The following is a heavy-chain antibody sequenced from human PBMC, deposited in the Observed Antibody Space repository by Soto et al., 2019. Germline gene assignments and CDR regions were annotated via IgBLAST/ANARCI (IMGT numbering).Heavy chain of an antibody. D-gene: IGHD2-2*02. CDR3: AREYTAWPLAYGLDV. V-gene: IGHV3-21*01. CDR1: GFTFSNYS. Sequence: AVGSLRLSCVGSGFTFSNYSINWVRQAPGKGLEWVSSISSRSDIYYADSVKGRFTISRDNAKNSVSLQMNSLRAEDTAVYYCAREYTAWPLAYGLDVWGQGTTVTVSS. J-gene: IGHJ6*02. CDR2: ISSRSDI.